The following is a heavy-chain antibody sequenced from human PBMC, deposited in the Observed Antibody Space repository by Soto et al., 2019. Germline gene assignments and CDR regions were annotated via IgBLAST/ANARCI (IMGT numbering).Heavy chain of an antibody. J-gene: IGHJ5*02. V-gene: IGHV1-69*13. Sequence: SVKVSCKASGVTFSSYAISWVRQAPGQRLEWMGRIIPIFGTANSAQKYQSRVTITEDESTSTAYMDLSSLRSEDTAVYSCETVGLDYDILTGYPRYNWFDPWGQGTLVTVSS. CDR2: IIPIFGTA. CDR3: ETVGLDYDILTGYPRYNWFDP. CDR1: GVTFSSYA. D-gene: IGHD3-9*01.